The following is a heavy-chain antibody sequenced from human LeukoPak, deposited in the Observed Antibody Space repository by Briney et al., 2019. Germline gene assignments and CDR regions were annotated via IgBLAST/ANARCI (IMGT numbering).Heavy chain of an antibody. D-gene: IGHD6-6*01. Sequence: ASVKVSCKASGYTFTSYGISWVRQAPGQGLEWMGWISAYNGNTNYAQKLQGRVTMTTDTSTSTAYMELSSLRSEDTAVYYCARDRGSSSSVEANFDYWGQGTLVTVSS. V-gene: IGHV1-18*01. CDR2: ISAYNGNT. CDR3: ARDRGSSSSVEANFDY. J-gene: IGHJ4*02. CDR1: GYTFTSYG.